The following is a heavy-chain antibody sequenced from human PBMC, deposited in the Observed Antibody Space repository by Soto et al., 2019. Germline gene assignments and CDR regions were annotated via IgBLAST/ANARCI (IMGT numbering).Heavy chain of an antibody. D-gene: IGHD3-3*01. J-gene: IGHJ5*02. CDR1: GGSFSGYY. V-gene: IGHV4-34*01. Sequence: SSETLSLTCAVYGGSFSGYYWSWIRQPPGKGLEWIGEINHSGSTNYNPSLKSRVTISVDTSKNQFSLKLSSVTAADTAVYYCARGRPYYDFWSGYYTWFDPWGQGTLVTVSS. CDR2: INHSGST. CDR3: ARGRPYYDFWSGYYTWFDP.